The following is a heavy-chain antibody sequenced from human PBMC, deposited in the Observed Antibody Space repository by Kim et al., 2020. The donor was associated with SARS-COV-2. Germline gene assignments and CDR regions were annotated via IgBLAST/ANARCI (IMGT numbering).Heavy chain of an antibody. V-gene: IGHV4-59*01. D-gene: IGHD3-10*01. Sequence: SETLSLTCTVSGGSISSYYWSWIRQPPGKGLEWIGYIYYSGSTNYNPSLKSRVTISVDTSKNQFSLKLSSVTAADTAVYYCAREWEYYYGSGSSWFDPWGQGTLVTVSS. CDR2: IYYSGST. CDR1: GGSISSYY. CDR3: AREWEYYYGSGSSWFDP. J-gene: IGHJ5*02.